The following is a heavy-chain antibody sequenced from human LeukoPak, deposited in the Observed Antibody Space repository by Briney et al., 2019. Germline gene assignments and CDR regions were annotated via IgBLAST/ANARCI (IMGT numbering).Heavy chain of an antibody. Sequence: SETLSLTCTVSGGSISSHYWSWIRQPPGKGLEWIGYIYYSGSTNYNPSPKSRVTISVDTSKNQFSLKLSSVTAADTAVYYCAGATFGVVITFDYWGQGTLVTVSS. V-gene: IGHV4-59*11. J-gene: IGHJ4*02. D-gene: IGHD3-3*01. CDR2: IYYSGST. CDR1: GGSISSHY. CDR3: AGATFGVVITFDY.